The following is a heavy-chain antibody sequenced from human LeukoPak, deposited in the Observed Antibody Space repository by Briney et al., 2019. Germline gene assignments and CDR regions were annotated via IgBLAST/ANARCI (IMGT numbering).Heavy chain of an antibody. V-gene: IGHV3-21*01. CDR3: AGGSCPDY. Sequence: GGSLRLSCAASGFTFSSYSMNWVRQAPGKGLEWVSSISSSSSYIYYAGSVKGRFTISRDNAKNSLYLQMNSLRAEDTAVYYCAGGSCPDYWGQGTLVTVSS. J-gene: IGHJ4*02. CDR1: GFTFSSYS. D-gene: IGHD2-15*01. CDR2: ISSSSSYI.